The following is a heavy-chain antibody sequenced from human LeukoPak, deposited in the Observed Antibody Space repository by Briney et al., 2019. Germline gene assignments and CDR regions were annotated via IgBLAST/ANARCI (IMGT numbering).Heavy chain of an antibody. Sequence: GGSLRLSCAASGLTVSNNYMRWVRQAPGKGLEWVSLIYSGGSTYYADSVRGRFIISRDNSKNTLYLQMNSLKTEDTAVYYCTPDPRAQLDYWGQGTLVTVSS. J-gene: IGHJ4*02. V-gene: IGHV3-66*01. D-gene: IGHD1-14*01. CDR3: TPDPRAQLDY. CDR1: GLTVSNNY. CDR2: IYSGGST.